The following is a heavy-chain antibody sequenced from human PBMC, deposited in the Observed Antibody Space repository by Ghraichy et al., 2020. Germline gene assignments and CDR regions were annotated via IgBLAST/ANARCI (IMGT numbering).Heavy chain of an antibody. CDR1: GFSFSSYS. CDR2: ITSRSTTV. CDR3: ARDIGDPDDYINYVLGY. D-gene: IGHD4-11*01. Sequence: ETLSLTCAASGFSFSSYSMNWVRQAPGKGLEWVSYITSRSTTVYYADSVKGRFTISRDNAKNSLYLQMNSLRDEDTAVYYCARDIGDPDDYINYVLGYWGQGTLVTVSS. J-gene: IGHJ4*02. V-gene: IGHV3-48*02.